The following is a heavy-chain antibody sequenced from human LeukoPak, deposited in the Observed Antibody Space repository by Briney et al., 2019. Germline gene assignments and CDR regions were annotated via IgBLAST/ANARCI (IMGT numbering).Heavy chain of an antibody. J-gene: IGHJ4*02. V-gene: IGHV4-38-2*01. CDR1: GYSISSGYY. CDR3: ARAGSSGSDY. D-gene: IGHD6-19*01. Sequence: SETLSLTCAVSGYSISSGYYWGWIRQPPGKGLEWIGSIYHSGSTYYNPPLKSRVTILVDTSKNQFSLRLRSVTAAGTAVYYCARAGSSGSDYWGQGTLVTVSS. CDR2: IYHSGST.